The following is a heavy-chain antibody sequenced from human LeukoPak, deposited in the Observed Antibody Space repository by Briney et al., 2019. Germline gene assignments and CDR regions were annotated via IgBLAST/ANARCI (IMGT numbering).Heavy chain of an antibody. V-gene: IGHV1-2*02. J-gene: IGHJ4*02. CDR3: ARDHYDSSGYYYSYFDY. Sequence: ASVKVSCKASGYTFTSYDINWVRQATGQGLEWMGWINPNSGGTNYAQKFQGRVTMTRDTSISTAYMELSRLRSDDTAVYYCARDHYDSSGYYYSYFDYWGQGTLVTVSS. CDR2: INPNSGGT. CDR1: GYTFTSYD. D-gene: IGHD3-22*01.